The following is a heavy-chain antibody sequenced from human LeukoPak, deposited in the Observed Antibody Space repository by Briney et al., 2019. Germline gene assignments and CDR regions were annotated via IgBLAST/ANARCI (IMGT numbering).Heavy chain of an antibody. V-gene: IGHV4-59*08. CDR1: GGSITSDH. D-gene: IGHD4-17*01. J-gene: IGHJ3*02. CDR3: ARHGETTVTTNDAFDI. Sequence: PSETLSLTCTVSGGSITSDHWNWIRQPPGKGLEWIGCIYYSGRTNLNPSLKSRVSISVDTSKHQFSLKLSSVTAADTAVYYCARHGETTVTTNDAFDIWGQGTMVTVSS. CDR2: IYYSGRT.